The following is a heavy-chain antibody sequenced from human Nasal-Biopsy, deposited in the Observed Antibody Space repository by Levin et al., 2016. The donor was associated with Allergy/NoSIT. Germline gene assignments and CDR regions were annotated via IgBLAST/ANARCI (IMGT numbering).Heavy chain of an antibody. J-gene: IGHJ4*02. D-gene: IGHD4-17*01. Sequence: SETLSLTCSVSGGSTITSYVTWIRQPAGKGLEWIGRVYVTGTTYDNPSLRSRVTMSLDRSKNQFSLSLASVTAADTAVYYCALTVTTPLDNWGPGTLVTVSS. CDR3: ALTVTTPLDN. V-gene: IGHV4-4*07. CDR1: GGSTITSY. CDR2: VYVTGTT.